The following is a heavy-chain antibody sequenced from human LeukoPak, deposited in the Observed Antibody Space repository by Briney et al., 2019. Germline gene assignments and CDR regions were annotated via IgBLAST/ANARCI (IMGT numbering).Heavy chain of an antibody. CDR2: TLFDGSNQ. J-gene: IGHJ3*02. V-gene: IGHV3-30-3*01. CDR3: ARSQVGNAFDI. D-gene: IGHD1-26*01. Sequence: TGGSLRLSCAASGFTFSSPAMHWVRQAPGKGLEWVAVTLFDGSNQYYADSVKGRFTISRDNSKNTLYLQMNSLRDEDTAVYYCARSQVGNAFDIWGQGTMVTVSS. CDR1: GFTFSSPA.